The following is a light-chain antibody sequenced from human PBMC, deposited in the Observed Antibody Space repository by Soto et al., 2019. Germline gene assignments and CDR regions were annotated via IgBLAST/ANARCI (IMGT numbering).Light chain of an antibody. J-gene: IGKJ1*01. CDR3: QQYDTYWT. Sequence: DVQMTQSPSSLSASVGDRVTITCRASQSIRTSLNWYQQQPGKAPKLLIYTTSSLQSGVPSRFSGSGSGTEFTLTISSLQPGDFATYYCQQYDTYWTFGQGTKVE. CDR1: QSIRTS. V-gene: IGKV1-39*01. CDR2: TTS.